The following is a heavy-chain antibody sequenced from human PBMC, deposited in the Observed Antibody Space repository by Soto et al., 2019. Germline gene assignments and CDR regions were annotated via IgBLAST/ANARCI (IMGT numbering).Heavy chain of an antibody. V-gene: IGHV4-34*01. CDR2: INHSGST. D-gene: IGHD2-2*01. Sequence: SEMLPLRYAVYGGNFRGYYWRWIRKTTGKGLEWIGEINHSGSTDYNPSLKSRVTISVDTSKNQFSLKLSSVTAADTAVYYCARHPIVLVPAASTVHNNWFDPWGQGTLVTVSS. CDR1: GGNFRGYY. CDR3: ARHPIVLVPAASTVHNNWFDP. J-gene: IGHJ5*02.